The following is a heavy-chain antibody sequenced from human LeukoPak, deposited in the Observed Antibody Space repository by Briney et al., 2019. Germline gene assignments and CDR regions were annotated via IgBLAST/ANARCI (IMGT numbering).Heavy chain of an antibody. Sequence: GGSLRLSCAASGFTFSSYSMNWVRQAPGRGLEWVSGISWNSGSIGYADSVKGRFTISRDNAKNSLYLQMNSLRAEDTALYYCAKVRGGYGYDAFDIWGQGTMVTVSS. D-gene: IGHD5-12*01. CDR2: ISWNSGSI. J-gene: IGHJ3*02. CDR1: GFTFSSYS. V-gene: IGHV3-9*01. CDR3: AKVRGGYGYDAFDI.